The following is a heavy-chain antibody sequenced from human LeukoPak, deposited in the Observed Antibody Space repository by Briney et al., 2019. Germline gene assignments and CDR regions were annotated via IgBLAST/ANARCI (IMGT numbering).Heavy chain of an antibody. Sequence: KASETLSLTCAVYGGSFSGYYWSWIRQPPGKGLEWIGEINHSGSTNYNPSLKSRVTISVDTSKNQFSLKLSSVTAADTAVYYCARVVPYSGSYYASPVGVVPQYFDYWGQGTLVTVSS. V-gene: IGHV4-34*01. J-gene: IGHJ4*02. CDR2: INHSGST. CDR3: ARVVPYSGSYYASPVGVVPQYFDY. CDR1: GGSFSGYY. D-gene: IGHD1-26*01.